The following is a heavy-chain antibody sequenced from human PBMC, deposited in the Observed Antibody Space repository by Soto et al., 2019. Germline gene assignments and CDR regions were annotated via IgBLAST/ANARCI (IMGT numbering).Heavy chain of an antibody. D-gene: IGHD3-3*01. CDR2: IYYSGST. Sequence: SETLSLTCTVSGGSVSSGSYYWSWIRQPPGKGLEWIGYIYYSGSTNYNPSLKSRVTISVDTSKNQFSLKLSSVTAADTAVYYCARVRNQTALEWLPTYYFDYWGQGTLVTVSS. CDR1: GGSVSSGSYY. V-gene: IGHV4-61*01. CDR3: ARVRNQTALEWLPTYYFDY. J-gene: IGHJ4*02.